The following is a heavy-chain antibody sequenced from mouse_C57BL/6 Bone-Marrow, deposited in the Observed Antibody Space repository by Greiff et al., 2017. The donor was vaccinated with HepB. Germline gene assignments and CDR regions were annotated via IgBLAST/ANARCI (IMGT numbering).Heavy chain of an antibody. CDR2: IWSGGST. D-gene: IGHD2-10*01. Sequence: QVQLKQSGPGLVQPSQSLSITCTVSGFSLTSYGVHWVRQPPGKGLEWLGVIWSGGSTDYNAAFISRLSISKDNSKSQVFFKMNSLQADDTAIYYCAKTPYYGNYPYAMDYWGQGTSVTVSS. CDR3: AKTPYYGNYPYAMDY. V-gene: IGHV2-4*01. J-gene: IGHJ4*01. CDR1: GFSLTSYG.